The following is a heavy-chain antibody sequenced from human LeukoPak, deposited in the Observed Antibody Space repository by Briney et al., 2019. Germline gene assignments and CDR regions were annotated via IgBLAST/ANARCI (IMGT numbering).Heavy chain of an antibody. J-gene: IGHJ4*02. V-gene: IGHV3-30-3*01. D-gene: IGHD2/OR15-2a*01. CDR2: ISFDETKK. CDR1: GFSFSKYA. Sequence: GGSLKLSCAASGFSFSKYAMHWVRQAPGKGLEWVAVISFDETKKYYADSVKGRFTISRDNSNNTLFLQMNSLKTEDTAVYFCARMKVIKGASLDYWGQGSLVTVSS. CDR3: ARMKVIKGASLDY.